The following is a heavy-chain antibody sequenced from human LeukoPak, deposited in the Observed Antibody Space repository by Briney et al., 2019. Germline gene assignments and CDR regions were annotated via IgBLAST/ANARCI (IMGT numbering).Heavy chain of an antibody. CDR2: IYHSGST. CDR1: GGSISSGGYS. J-gene: IGHJ4*02. D-gene: IGHD6-13*01. Sequence: KSSETLSLTCAVSGGSISSGGYSWSWIRQPPGKGLGWIGYIYHSGSTYYNPSLKSRVTISVDRSKNQFSLKLSSVTAADTAVYYCARGLGIAAAGSFDYWGQGTLVTVSS. CDR3: ARGLGIAAAGSFDY. V-gene: IGHV4-30-2*01.